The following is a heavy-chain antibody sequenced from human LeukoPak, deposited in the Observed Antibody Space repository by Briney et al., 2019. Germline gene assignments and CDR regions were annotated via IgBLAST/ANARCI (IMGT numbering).Heavy chain of an antibody. CDR3: ARIAVTYTFDY. CDR2: ISYSSSYI. CDR1: GFTFDDYG. D-gene: IGHD4-17*01. J-gene: IGHJ4*02. Sequence: TGGSLRLSCAASGFTFDDYGMSWVRQAPGKGLEWVSSISYSSSYIYYADSVKGRFTISRDNAKNSLYLQMNSLRAEDTAVYYCARIAVTYTFDYWGQGTLVTVSS. V-gene: IGHV3-21*01.